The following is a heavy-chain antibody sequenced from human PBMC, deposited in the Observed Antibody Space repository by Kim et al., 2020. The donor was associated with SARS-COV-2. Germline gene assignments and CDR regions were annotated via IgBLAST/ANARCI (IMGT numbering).Heavy chain of an antibody. D-gene: IGHD5-18*01. CDR3: IRHIEYTGPSP. CDR1: GLTFSDTA. Sequence: GGSLRLSCEASGLTFSDTAIHWVRQAPGRGLEWIGHMRSKAKNYATVYAASVRGRFVISRDDSKNMAHLLMNSLKTEDTAVYYCIRHIEYTGPSPWGQG. CDR2: MRSKAKNYAT. V-gene: IGHV3-73*01. J-gene: IGHJ5*02.